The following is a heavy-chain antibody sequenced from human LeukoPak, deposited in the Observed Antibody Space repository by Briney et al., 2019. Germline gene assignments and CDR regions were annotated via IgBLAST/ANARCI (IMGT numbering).Heavy chain of an antibody. Sequence: GRSLRLSCAASGFTFSSYAMHWVRQAPGKGLEWVAVISYDGSNKYYADSVKGRFTISRDNSKNTLYLQMNSLRAEDTAVYYCARASRRFDDAFDIWGQGTMVTVSS. D-gene: IGHD3-3*01. CDR3: ARASRRFDDAFDI. J-gene: IGHJ3*02. V-gene: IGHV3-30*04. CDR2: ISYDGSNK. CDR1: GFTFSSYA.